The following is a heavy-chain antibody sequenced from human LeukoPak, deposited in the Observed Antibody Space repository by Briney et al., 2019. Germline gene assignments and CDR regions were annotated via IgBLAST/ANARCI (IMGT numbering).Heavy chain of an antibody. J-gene: IGHJ4*02. CDR2: IKQDGSEK. CDR3: ARDFDY. Sequence: GGSLRLSCAVSGFTFNNYWMNWVRQAPGKGLEWVANIKQDGSEKYCVDSVKGRFTISRDNAKNSLYLQMNSLRAEDTAVYYCARDFDYWGQGTLVTVSS. V-gene: IGHV3-7*01. CDR1: GFTFNNYW.